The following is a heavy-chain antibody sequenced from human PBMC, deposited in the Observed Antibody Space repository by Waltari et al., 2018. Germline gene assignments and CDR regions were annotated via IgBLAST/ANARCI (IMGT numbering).Heavy chain of an antibody. CDR3: ARHDSSGYYIFDI. CDR1: GGSISSYS. D-gene: IGHD3-22*01. CDR2: IYYSGST. J-gene: IGHJ3*02. Sequence: QVQLQESGPGLVKPSATLSLTCTVSGGSISSYSRSWIRQPPGKGLEWIGYIYYSGSTNYNPSLKSRVTISVDTSKNQFSLKLSSVTAADTAVYYCARHDSSGYYIFDIWGQGTMVTVSS. V-gene: IGHV4-59*01.